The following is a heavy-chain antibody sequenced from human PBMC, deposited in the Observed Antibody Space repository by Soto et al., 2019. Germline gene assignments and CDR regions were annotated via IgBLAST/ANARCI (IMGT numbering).Heavy chain of an antibody. V-gene: IGHV1-69*01. D-gene: IGHD2-2*01. CDR1: RVAFNKFI. CDR3: AKVRYSSPMGYYYGMDV. CDR2: FIPVFGTA. J-gene: IGHJ6*02. Sequence: QAQLEQSGGEVKKPGSSVKVSCKASRVAFNKFIVTWVRQAPGLGLEWVGGFIPVFGTANYAQKFQGRVTITADESTSTSYMEVNNLRSEDTAVYYCAKVRYSSPMGYYYGMDVWGQGTTVTVS.